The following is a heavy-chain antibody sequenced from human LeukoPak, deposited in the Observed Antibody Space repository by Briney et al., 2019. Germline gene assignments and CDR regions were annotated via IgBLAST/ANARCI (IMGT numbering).Heavy chain of an antibody. J-gene: IGHJ1*01. Sequence: ASVKVSCKASGYTFTSYGITWVRQAPGQGLEWIGWISAYIGKTNYPQKLQGRVTMTTDTSTSTAYMELRSLRSDDPAMYYCARDGYQPLDVTYFQHWGQGTLVTVSS. CDR2: ISAYIGKT. CDR3: ARDGYQPLDVTYFQH. D-gene: IGHD2-2*01. V-gene: IGHV1-18*01. CDR1: GYTFTSYG.